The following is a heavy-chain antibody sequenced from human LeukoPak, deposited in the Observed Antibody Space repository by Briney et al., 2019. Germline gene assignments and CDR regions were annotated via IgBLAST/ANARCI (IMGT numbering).Heavy chain of an antibody. J-gene: IGHJ4*02. Sequence: KSSETLSLTCTVSGGSISGYYWSWIRQPPGKGLEWIGEINHSGSTNYNPSLKSRVTISVDTSKNQISLKLSSVTAADTAVYYCARGRGYFGYWGQGTLVTVSS. CDR2: INHSGST. V-gene: IGHV4-34*01. CDR3: ARGRGYFGY. CDR1: GGSISGYY.